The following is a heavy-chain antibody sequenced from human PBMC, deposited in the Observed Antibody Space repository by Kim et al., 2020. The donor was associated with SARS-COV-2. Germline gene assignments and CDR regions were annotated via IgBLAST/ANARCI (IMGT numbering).Heavy chain of an antibody. J-gene: IGHJ5*02. V-gene: IGHV4-34*01. Sequence: NPSLKSRVTISVDTSKNQFSLKLSSVTAADTAVYYCARGGAAAPSYWFDPWGQGTLVTVSS. D-gene: IGHD6-13*01. CDR3: ARGGAAAPSYWFDP.